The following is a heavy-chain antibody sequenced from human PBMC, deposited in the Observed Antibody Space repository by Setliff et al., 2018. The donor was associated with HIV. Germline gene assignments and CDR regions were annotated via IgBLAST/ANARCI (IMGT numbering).Heavy chain of an antibody. CDR2: INSDRTST. CDR1: GFTFSSYW. D-gene: IGHD3-22*01. J-gene: IGHJ4*02. CDR3: ARDLSYDYDRSSDTFDY. Sequence: PGGSLRLSCAASGFTFSSYWMHWVRQAPGKGLVWVSRINSDRTSTTYTDSVKGRFTIYRDNAKNTLYLQMNSMRAEDKAVYYCARDLSYDYDRSSDTFDYWGQGTLVTVSS. V-gene: IGHV3-74*03.